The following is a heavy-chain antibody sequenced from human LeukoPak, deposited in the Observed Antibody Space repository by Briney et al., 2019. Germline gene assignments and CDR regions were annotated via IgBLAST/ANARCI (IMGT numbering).Heavy chain of an antibody. CDR3: ARDKLWFGEFDY. D-gene: IGHD3-10*01. CDR2: IIPIFGTA. CDR1: GGTFSSYA. V-gene: IGHV1-69*13. Sequence: SVKVSCKASGGTFSSYAISWVRQAPGQGLEWMGGIIPIFGTANYAQKFQGRVTITADESTSTAYMELSSLRSEDTAVYYCARDKLWFGEFDYWGQGTLVTVSS. J-gene: IGHJ4*02.